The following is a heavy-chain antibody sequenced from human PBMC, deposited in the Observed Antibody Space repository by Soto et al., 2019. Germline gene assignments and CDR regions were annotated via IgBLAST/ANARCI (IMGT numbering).Heavy chain of an antibody. D-gene: IGHD2-21*02. V-gene: IGHV4-59*01. J-gene: IGHJ6*02. CDR2: IYYSGST. CDR3: ARDLWGYCGTDCYPLDV. CDR1: GGSIRSYY. Sequence: SETLSLTCTVAGGSIRSYYWSWIRQPPGKGLEWIGYIYYSGSTNYNPSLKSRVTISVDTSKNQFSLKLSSVTAADTAVYYCARDLWGYCGTDCYPLDVWGQGTTVT.